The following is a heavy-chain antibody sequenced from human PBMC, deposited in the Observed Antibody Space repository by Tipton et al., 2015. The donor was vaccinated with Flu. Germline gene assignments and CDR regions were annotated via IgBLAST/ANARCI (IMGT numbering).Heavy chain of an antibody. CDR3: ARLPSYCSSTSCYGYYYYGMDV. D-gene: IGHD2-2*01. Sequence: QLVQSGAEVKKPGASVKVSCKASGYTFTGYYMHWVRQAPGQGLEWMGWINPNSGGTNYAQKFQGRVTMTRDTSISTAYMELSRLRSDDTAVYYCARLPSYCSSTSCYGYYYYGMDVWGQGTTVTVSS. J-gene: IGHJ6*02. CDR2: INPNSGGT. CDR1: GYTFTGYY. V-gene: IGHV1-2*02.